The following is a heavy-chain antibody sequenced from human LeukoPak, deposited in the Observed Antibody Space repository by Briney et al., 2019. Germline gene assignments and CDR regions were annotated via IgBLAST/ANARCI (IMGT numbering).Heavy chain of an antibody. D-gene: IGHD4-17*01. CDR2: IYYNGDT. CDR3: ARVVNDYAIRYFDL. V-gene: IGHV4-59*01. CDR1: GGSISTYY. J-gene: IGHJ2*01. Sequence: SETLSLTCTVSGGSISTYYWSWIRQPPGKGLEWIGYIYYNGDTKYNPSLKSRVTISVDTSKDQFSLRLRSVTAADTAVYYSARVVNDYAIRYFDLWGRGTLVPVSS.